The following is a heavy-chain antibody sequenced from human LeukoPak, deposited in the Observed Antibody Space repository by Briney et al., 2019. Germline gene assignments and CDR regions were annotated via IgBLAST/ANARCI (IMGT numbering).Heavy chain of an antibody. CDR3: AKDDSSSSNFDY. D-gene: IGHD6-6*01. Sequence: GALRLSCAASGFTFSSYGMHWVRQAPGKGLEWVAVISYDGSNKYYADSVKGRFTISRDNSKNTLYLQMNSLRAEDTAVYYCAKDDSSSSNFDYWGQGTLVTVSS. CDR2: ISYDGSNK. J-gene: IGHJ4*02. V-gene: IGHV3-30*18. CDR1: GFTFSSYG.